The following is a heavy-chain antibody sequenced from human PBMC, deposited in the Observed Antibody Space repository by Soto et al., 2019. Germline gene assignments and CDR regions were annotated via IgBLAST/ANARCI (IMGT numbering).Heavy chain of an antibody. J-gene: IGHJ5*02. V-gene: IGHV1-8*01. CDR3: ARSPWFDYGVYVFNWFDP. CDR2: MNPNTGKT. CDR1: GYTFTSYD. Sequence: ASVKVSCKASGYTFTSYDINWVRQASGQGLEWMGWMNPNTGKTGYAQKFQGRVTMTRDISISTAYMELTSLTSEDTAVYYCARSPWFDYGVYVFNWFDPWGQGTLVTVSS. D-gene: IGHD4-17*01.